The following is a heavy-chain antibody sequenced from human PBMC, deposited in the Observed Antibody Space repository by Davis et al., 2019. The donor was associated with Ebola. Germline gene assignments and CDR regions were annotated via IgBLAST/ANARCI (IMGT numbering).Heavy chain of an antibody. V-gene: IGHV3-30*03. CDR2: ISYDGSNK. J-gene: IGHJ4*02. CDR1: GFTFSSYG. Sequence: LSLTCAASGFTFSSYGMHWVRQAPGKGLEWVAVISYDGSNKYYADSVKGRFTISRDNAKNSLYLQMNSLRAEDTAVYYCARRDWNYVLDYWGQGTLVTVSS. CDR3: ARRDWNYVLDY. D-gene: IGHD1-7*01.